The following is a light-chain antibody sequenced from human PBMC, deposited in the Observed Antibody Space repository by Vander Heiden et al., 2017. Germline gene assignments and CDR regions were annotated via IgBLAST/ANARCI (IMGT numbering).Light chain of an antibody. CDR1: QGISSA. CDR3: QQFNSYPIT. J-gene: IGKJ5*01. V-gene: IGKV1-13*02. Sequence: AIQLTQSPSSLSASVGDRVTITCRASQGISSALAWYQQKPGKAPKLLIYDASSLESGVPSRFSGSGSGTDFTLTISSLQPEDFATYYCQQFNSYPITFAQEARLEI. CDR2: DAS.